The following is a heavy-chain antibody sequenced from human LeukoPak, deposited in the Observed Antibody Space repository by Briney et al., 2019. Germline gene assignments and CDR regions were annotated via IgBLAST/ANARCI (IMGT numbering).Heavy chain of an antibody. CDR1: GFTFSRYG. CDR3: AELGITMIGGV. D-gene: IGHD3-10*02. Sequence: GGSLRLSCAASGFTFSRYGMSWVRQAPGKGLEWVSAISDSGTSTYYADSVKGRFTISRDNSKNSLYLQMNSLRAEDTAVYYCAELGITMIGGVWGKGTTVTISS. J-gene: IGHJ6*04. V-gene: IGHV3-23*01. CDR2: ISDSGTST.